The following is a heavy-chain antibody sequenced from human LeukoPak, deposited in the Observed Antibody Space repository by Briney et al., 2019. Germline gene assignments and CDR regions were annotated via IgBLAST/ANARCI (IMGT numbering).Heavy chain of an antibody. CDR1: GGSFSGYY. D-gene: IGHD6-6*01. V-gene: IGHV4-34*01. J-gene: IGHJ3*02. CDR2: INHSGST. CDR3: ARHYPYSSSSVAFDI. Sequence: SETLSLTCAVYGGSFSGYYWSWIRQPPGKGLEWIGEINHSGSTNYNPSLKSRVTISVDTSKNQFSLKLSSVTAADTAVYYCARHYPYSSSSVAFDIWGQGTMVTVSS.